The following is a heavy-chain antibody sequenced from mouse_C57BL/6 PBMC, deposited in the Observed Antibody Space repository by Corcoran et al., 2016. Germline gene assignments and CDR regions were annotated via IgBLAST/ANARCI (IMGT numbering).Heavy chain of an antibody. D-gene: IGHD2-5*01. CDR2: IYPGSGNT. V-gene: IGHV1-76*01. CDR1: GYTFTDYY. Sequence: QVQLKQSGAELVRPGASVKLSCKASGYTFTDYYINWVKQRPGQGLEWIARIYPGSGNTYYNEKFKGKATLTAEKSSSTAYMQLSSLTSEDSAVYCCARRAYYSNYWYFDVWGTGTTVTASS. CDR3: ARRAYYSNYWYFDV. J-gene: IGHJ1*03.